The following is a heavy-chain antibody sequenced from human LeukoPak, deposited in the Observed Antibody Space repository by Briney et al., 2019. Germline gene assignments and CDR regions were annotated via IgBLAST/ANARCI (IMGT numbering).Heavy chain of an antibody. Sequence: GGSLRLSCAASGFTFSSYWMSWVRQAPGKGLEWVANIKQDGSEKYYVDSVKGRFTISRDNAKNSLYLQMNSLRAEDTAVYYCARDEVGARLYFDYWGQGTLVTVSS. J-gene: IGHJ4*02. V-gene: IGHV3-7*01. CDR1: GFTFSSYW. CDR2: IKQDGSEK. D-gene: IGHD1-26*01. CDR3: ARDEVGARLYFDY.